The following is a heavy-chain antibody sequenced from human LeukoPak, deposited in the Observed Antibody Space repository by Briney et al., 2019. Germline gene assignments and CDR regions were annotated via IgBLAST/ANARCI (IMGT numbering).Heavy chain of an antibody. Sequence: SETLSLTCPVSGGSISSSSYYWGWIRQPPGKGLEWIGSIYYSGSTYYNPSLKSRVTISVDTSKNQFSLKLSSVTAADTAVYYCARGVRVGSGYSYWGQGTLVTVSS. CDR1: GGSISSSSYY. J-gene: IGHJ4*02. V-gene: IGHV4-39*07. CDR2: IYYSGST. D-gene: IGHD3-22*01. CDR3: ARGVRVGSGYSY.